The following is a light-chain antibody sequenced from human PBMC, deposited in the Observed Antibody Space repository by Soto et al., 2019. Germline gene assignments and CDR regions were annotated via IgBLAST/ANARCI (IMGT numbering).Light chain of an antibody. Sequence: EIVLTQSPGTLSLSPGERATLSCRASQSVSSSYLAWYQQKPGQAPRLLIYGASSRATGIPDRFSGSGSGTDFTLTISSLEPEDFAVYYCQQHGNSPITFGQGTRLEIK. CDR2: GAS. CDR1: QSVSSSY. V-gene: IGKV3-20*01. J-gene: IGKJ5*01. CDR3: QQHGNSPIT.